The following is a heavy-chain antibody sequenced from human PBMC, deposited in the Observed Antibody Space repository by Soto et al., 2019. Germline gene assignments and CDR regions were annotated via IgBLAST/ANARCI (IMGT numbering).Heavy chain of an antibody. D-gene: IGHD5-12*01. V-gene: IGHV4-59*01. CDR3: ARVLRGYSGYGFDY. CDR2: IYYSGST. Sequence: SETLSLTCTVSGGSISSYYWSWIRQPPGKGLEWIGYIYYSGSTNYNPSLKSRVTISVDTSKNQFSLKLSSVTAADTAVYYRARVLRGYSGYGFDYWGQGTLVTVSS. CDR1: GGSISSYY. J-gene: IGHJ4*02.